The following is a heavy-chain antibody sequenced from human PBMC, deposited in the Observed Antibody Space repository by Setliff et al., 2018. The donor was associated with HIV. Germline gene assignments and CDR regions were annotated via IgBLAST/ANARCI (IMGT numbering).Heavy chain of an antibody. J-gene: IGHJ4*02. CDR1: GGSISGSH. V-gene: IGHV4-59*01. D-gene: IGHD3-10*01. CDR2: IYYSGSN. Sequence: SETLSLTCGVSGGSISGSHWNWIRQSPGGGLEWIGYIYYSGSNNYNPSFKRRVTISIDKSRESFSLTLTSVTAADTAMYYCTKGRLGQADYWGQGIRVTVSS. CDR3: TKGRLGQADY.